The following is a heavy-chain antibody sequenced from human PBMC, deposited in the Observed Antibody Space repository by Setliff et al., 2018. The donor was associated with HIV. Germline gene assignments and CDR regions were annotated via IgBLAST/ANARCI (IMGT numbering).Heavy chain of an antibody. V-gene: IGHV1-24*01. J-gene: IGHJ4*02. Sequence: ASVNVSCKISGYTLTEFSIHCVRQAPGKGLEWMANFDPEDGETFYAQKFQGRLTMTEDTSTDTAYMEVSGLRFEDTAVYFCARAGGLRMDRGVVSDYWGQGPRVTSPQ. D-gene: IGHD3-10*01. CDR2: FDPEDGET. CDR1: GYTLTEFS. CDR3: ARAGGLRMDRGVVSDY.